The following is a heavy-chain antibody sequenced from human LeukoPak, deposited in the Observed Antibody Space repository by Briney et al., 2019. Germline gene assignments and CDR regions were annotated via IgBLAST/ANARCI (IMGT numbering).Heavy chain of an antibody. J-gene: IGHJ4*02. CDR2: ISGSGGST. CDR1: GFTFSSYA. Sequence: GGSLRLSCAASGFTFSSYAMRWVRQAPGKGLEWVSAISGSGGSTYYADSVKGRFTISRDNSKNTLYLQMNSLRAEDTAVYYCAKDIVVVPAASDYWGQGTLVTVSS. V-gene: IGHV3-23*01. D-gene: IGHD2-2*01. CDR3: AKDIVVVPAASDY.